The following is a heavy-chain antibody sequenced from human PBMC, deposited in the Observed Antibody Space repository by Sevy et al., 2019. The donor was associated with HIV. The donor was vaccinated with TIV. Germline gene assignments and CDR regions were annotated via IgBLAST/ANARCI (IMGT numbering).Heavy chain of an antibody. CDR3: ARVVYGSGLHGPGRDDAFDI. Sequence: GGSLRLSCAASGFTFSSYWMSWVRQAPGKGLEWVANIKQDGSEKYYVDSVKGRFTISRDKAKNSLYLQMNSLRAEDTAVYYCARVVYGSGLHGPGRDDAFDIWGQGTMVTVSS. J-gene: IGHJ3*02. CDR1: GFTFSSYW. D-gene: IGHD3-10*01. V-gene: IGHV3-7*01. CDR2: IKQDGSEK.